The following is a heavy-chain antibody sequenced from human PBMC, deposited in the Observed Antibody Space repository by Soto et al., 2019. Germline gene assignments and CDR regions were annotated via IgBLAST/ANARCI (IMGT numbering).Heavy chain of an antibody. CDR2: IYYSGST. D-gene: IGHD3-16*01. CDR3: ARGSLETNTYYYYGMDV. J-gene: IGHJ6*02. CDR1: GGSISSSSYY. Sequence: PSETLSLTCTVSGGSISSSSYYWGWIRQPPGKGLEWIGSIYYSGSTYYNPSLKSRVTISVDTSKNQFSLKLSSVTAADTAVYYCARGSLETNTYYYYGMDVWGQGTTVTVSS. V-gene: IGHV4-39*01.